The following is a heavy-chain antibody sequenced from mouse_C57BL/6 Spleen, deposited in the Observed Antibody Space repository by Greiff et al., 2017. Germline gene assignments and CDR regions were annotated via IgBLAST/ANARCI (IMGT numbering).Heavy chain of an antibody. V-gene: IGHV1-55*01. CDR3: AIGELRLFAY. J-gene: IGHJ3*01. D-gene: IGHD3-2*02. Sequence: VQLQQPGAELVKPGASVKMSCKASGYTFTSYWITWVKQRPGQGLEWIGDIYPGSGSTNYNEKFKSKATLTVDTCSSTAYMQLSSLTSEDSAVYYCAIGELRLFAYWGQGTLVTVSA. CDR2: IYPGSGST. CDR1: GYTFTSYW.